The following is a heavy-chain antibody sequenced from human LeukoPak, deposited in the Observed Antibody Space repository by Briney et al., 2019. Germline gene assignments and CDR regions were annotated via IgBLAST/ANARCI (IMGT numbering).Heavy chain of an antibody. CDR3: ARGRYFDF. CDR1: GFTFSSYA. Sequence: PGGSLRLSCAASGFTFSSYAMSWVRQAPGKGLEWVSAISGSGGSTYSADSVKGRFTISRDIAKNSLYLQMNSLRAEDTAVYYCARGRYFDFWGQGTLVTVSS. CDR2: ISGSGGST. J-gene: IGHJ4*02. V-gene: IGHV3-23*01.